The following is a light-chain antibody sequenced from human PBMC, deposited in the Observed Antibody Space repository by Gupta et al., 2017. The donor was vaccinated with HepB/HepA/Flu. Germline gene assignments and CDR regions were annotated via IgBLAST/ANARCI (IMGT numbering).Light chain of an antibody. J-gene: IGLJ3*02. V-gene: IGLV1-51*02. CDR3: GTWDSSLSANWV. CDR2: ENN. Sequence: QSVLTQPPSVSAAPGQKVTISCSGSSSNIGNNYVSWYQQLPGTAPKLLIYENNKRPSGIPDRFSGSKSGTSATLGITGLQTGDEADYYCGTWDSSLSANWVFGGGTKLTVI. CDR1: SSNIGNNY.